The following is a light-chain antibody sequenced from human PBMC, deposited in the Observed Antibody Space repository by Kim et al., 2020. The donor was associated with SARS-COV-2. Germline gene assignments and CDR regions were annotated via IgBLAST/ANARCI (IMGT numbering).Light chain of an antibody. Sequence: ISNSLYYYQLKPGKAPKRLIYSASSLQSGVPSRFSGSGSTPNFTLTISSLQPEDATTYYCLQTYSPPLTFGGGTKVDIK. CDR2: SAS. J-gene: IGKJ4*01. CDR3: LQTYSPPLT. CDR1: ISNS. V-gene: IGKV1-39*01.